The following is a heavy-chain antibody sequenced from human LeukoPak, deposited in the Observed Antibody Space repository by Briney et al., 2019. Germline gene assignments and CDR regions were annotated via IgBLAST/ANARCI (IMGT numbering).Heavy chain of an antibody. V-gene: IGHV4-31*03. CDR1: GGSISSGGYY. CDR2: IYYSGST. CDR3: AREAPFYDSSGYYYFDY. Sequence: SQTLSLTRTVSGGSISSGGYYWSWIRQHPGKGLEWIGYIYYSGSTYYNPPLKSRVTISVDTSKNQFSLKLSSVTAADTAVYYCAREAPFYDSSGYYYFDYWGQGTLVTVSS. D-gene: IGHD3-22*01. J-gene: IGHJ4*02.